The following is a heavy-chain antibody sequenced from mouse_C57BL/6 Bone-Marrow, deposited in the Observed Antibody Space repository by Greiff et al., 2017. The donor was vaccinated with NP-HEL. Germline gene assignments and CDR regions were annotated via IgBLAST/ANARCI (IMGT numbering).Heavy chain of an antibody. Sequence: EVQLQQSGAELVRPGASVKLSCTASGFTINDYYMHWVKQRPEQGLEWIGRIDPEDGDTEYAPKFQGKATMTADPSSNTAYLELSILTSEDTAVYYCTTYYGSDYWGQGTTLTVSS. CDR2: IDPEDGDT. D-gene: IGHD1-1*01. CDR1: GFTINDYY. J-gene: IGHJ2*01. CDR3: TTYYGSDY. V-gene: IGHV14-1*01.